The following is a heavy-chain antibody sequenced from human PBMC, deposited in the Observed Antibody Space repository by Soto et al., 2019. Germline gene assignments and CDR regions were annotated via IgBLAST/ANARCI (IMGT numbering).Heavy chain of an antibody. CDR3: ARAGYSSSWYPNH. J-gene: IGHJ5*02. CDR2: INHSGST. Sequence: SETLSLTCTVSGGSISSGDYYWSWIRQPPGKGLEWIGEINHSGSTNYNPSLKSRVTISVDTSKNQFSLKLSSVTAADTAVYYCARAGYSSSWYPNHWGQGTLVTVSS. CDR1: GGSISSGDYY. D-gene: IGHD6-13*01. V-gene: IGHV4-39*07.